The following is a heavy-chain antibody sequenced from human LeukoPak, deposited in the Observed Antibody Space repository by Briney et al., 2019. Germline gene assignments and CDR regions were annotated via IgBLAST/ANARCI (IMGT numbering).Heavy chain of an antibody. V-gene: IGHV1-2*02. J-gene: IGHJ4*02. CDR3: ARGHTVGGGEED. CDR1: GYTFTGYY. CDR2: INPNSGGT. D-gene: IGHD2-21*01. Sequence: ASVKVSCKASGYTFTGYYMHWVRQAPGQGREWMGWINPNSGGTNYAQKFQGRVTMTRDTSISTAYMELSRLRSDDTAVYYCARGHTVGGGEEDWGQETLVTVSS.